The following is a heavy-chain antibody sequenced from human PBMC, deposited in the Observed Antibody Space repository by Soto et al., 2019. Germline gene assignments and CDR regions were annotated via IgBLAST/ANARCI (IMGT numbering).Heavy chain of an antibody. CDR3: ARGNHRWLQLWYFDL. CDR2: IIPIFGTV. V-gene: IGHV1-69*12. CDR1: GGTFSNYP. J-gene: IGHJ2*01. Sequence: QVQLVQSGAEVKKPGSSVKVSCKASGGTFSNYPISWVRQAPGQGLEWMGGIIPIFGTVNYAQKFQCRVTITANESTITAYMELSSLRSEDTAVYYCARGNHRWLQLWYFDLWGRGTLVTVSS. D-gene: IGHD5-12*01.